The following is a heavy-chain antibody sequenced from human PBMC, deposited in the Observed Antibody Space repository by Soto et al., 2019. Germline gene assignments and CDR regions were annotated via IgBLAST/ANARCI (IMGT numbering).Heavy chain of an antibody. V-gene: IGHV3-30-3*01. J-gene: IGHJ6*02. D-gene: IGHD3-9*01. CDR1: GFTFSSYA. Sequence: GGSLRLSCAASGFTFSSYAMHWVRQAPGKGLEWVAVISYDGSNKYYADSVKGRFTISRDNSKNTLYLQMNSLRAEDTAVYYCARDLNLNGMDVWGRGTTVTVSS. CDR2: ISYDGSNK. CDR3: ARDLNLNGMDV.